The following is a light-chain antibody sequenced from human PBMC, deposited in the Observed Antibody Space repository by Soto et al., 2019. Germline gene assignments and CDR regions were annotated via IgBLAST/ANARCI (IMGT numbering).Light chain of an antibody. Sequence: QSLLTQPPPASGTPRQRVTISCFWSSSNIGSNTVNWYQQLPGTAPKLLIYSNNQRPSGVPDRFSGSKSGTSASLAISGLQSEDEADYYCAAWDDSRMLVFGTGTKVTVL. CDR1: SSNIGSNT. V-gene: IGLV1-44*01. CDR3: AAWDDSRMLV. CDR2: SNN. J-gene: IGLJ1*01.